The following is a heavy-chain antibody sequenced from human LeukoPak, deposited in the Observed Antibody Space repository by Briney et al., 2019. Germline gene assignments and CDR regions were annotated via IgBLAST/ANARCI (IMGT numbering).Heavy chain of an antibody. J-gene: IGHJ1*01. V-gene: IGHV3-23*01. Sequence: GGSLRLSCAASGFTFSSYAMSWVRQAPGKGLEWVSFITTNGGRTSYADSVEGRFTISGDNPRNTLYMQMNSLRDEDTAVYYCAIMHGYYDGTGYWVQWGQGTLVTVSS. CDR3: AIMHGYYDGTGYWVQ. D-gene: IGHD3-22*01. CDR1: GFTFSSYA. CDR2: ITTNGGRT.